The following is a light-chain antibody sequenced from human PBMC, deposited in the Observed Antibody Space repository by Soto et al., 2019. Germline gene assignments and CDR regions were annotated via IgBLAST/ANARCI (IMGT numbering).Light chain of an antibody. CDR3: QQYGSSGT. J-gene: IGKJ1*01. CDR2: AAS. V-gene: IGKV3-20*01. CDR1: QSVSKY. Sequence: VLTQSPGTLSLSPGERATLFCRASQSVSKYLGWYQQKPGQAPRLLIYAASNRATGIPDRFSGSGSGTDFTLTISRLEPEDFAVYYCQQYGSSGTFGQGTKVDIK.